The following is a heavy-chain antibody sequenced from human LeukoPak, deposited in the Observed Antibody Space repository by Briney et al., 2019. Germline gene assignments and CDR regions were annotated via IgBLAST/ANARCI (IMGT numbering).Heavy chain of an antibody. D-gene: IGHD6-13*01. V-gene: IGHV4-31*03. CDR1: GGSISSGGYY. CDR2: IYYSGST. Sequence: PSEPLSLTCTVSGGSISSGGYYWSWIRQHPGKGLEWIGYIYYSGSTYYNPSLKSRVTISVDTSKNQISLKLSSVTAADTAVYYCARDSSSYYFDYWGQGTLVTVSS. CDR3: ARDSSSYYFDY. J-gene: IGHJ4*02.